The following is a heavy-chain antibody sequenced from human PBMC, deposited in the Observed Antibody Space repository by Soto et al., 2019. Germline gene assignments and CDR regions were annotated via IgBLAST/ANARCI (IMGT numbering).Heavy chain of an antibody. CDR2: ISYDGSNK. V-gene: IGHV3-30*18. CDR3: AKDRGAVAAHFDY. J-gene: IGHJ4*02. Sequence: GGSLRLSCAASGFTFSSYSMYWVRQAPGKGLEWVAVISYDGSNKYYADSVKGRFTISRDNSKNTLYLQMNSLRAEDTAVYYCAKDRGAVAAHFDYWGQGTLVTVSS. D-gene: IGHD6-19*01. CDR1: GFTFSSYS.